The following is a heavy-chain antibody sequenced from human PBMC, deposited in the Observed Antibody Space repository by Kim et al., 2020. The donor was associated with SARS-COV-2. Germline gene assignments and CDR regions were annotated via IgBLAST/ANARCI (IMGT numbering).Heavy chain of an antibody. CDR2: INTNTGNP. D-gene: IGHD3-3*01. Sequence: ASVKVSCKASGYTFTSYAMNWVRQAPGQGLEWMGWINTNTGNPTYAQGFTGRFVFSLDTSVSTAYLQIRSLKAEDTAVYYCARDRRHTIFGVVIYSDYFDYWGQGTLVTVSS. V-gene: IGHV7-4-1*01. J-gene: IGHJ4*02. CDR1: GYTFTSYA. CDR3: ARDRRHTIFGVVIYSDYFDY.